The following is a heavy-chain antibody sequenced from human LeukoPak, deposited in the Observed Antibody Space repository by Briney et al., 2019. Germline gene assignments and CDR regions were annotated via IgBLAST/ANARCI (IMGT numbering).Heavy chain of an antibody. Sequence: GGSLRLSCTASGFIFGDYQMSWVRQAPGKGLEWVGFIRRKIYGGTTEYAASVKGRCTISRDDSKSIACLEMNSLKTEDTAVYYCTRDVTTFDYWGQGTLVTVSS. D-gene: IGHD4-17*01. CDR2: IRRKIYGGTT. V-gene: IGHV3-49*04. CDR1: GFIFGDYQ. CDR3: TRDVTTFDY. J-gene: IGHJ4*02.